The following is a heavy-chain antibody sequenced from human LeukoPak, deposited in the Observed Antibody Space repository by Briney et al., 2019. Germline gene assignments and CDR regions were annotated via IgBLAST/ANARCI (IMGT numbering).Heavy chain of an antibody. V-gene: IGHV3-7*01. D-gene: IGHD3-3*01. J-gene: IGHJ4*02. CDR2: IKQDGSEK. Sequence: GGSLRLSCAASGFTFSSYWMSWVRQAPGKGLEWVASIKQDGSEKYYVDSVKGRFTISRDNAENSLYLQMNSLRAEDTAVYYCAKVRYYDFWSGYSDWGQGTLVTVSS. CDR1: GFTFSSYW. CDR3: AKVRYYDFWSGYSD.